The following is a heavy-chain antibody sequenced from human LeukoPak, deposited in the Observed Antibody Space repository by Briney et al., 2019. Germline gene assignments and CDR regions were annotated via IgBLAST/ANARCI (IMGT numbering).Heavy chain of an antibody. Sequence: SETLSLTCTVSGGSISSSGYYWGWIRQPPGKGLEWIGSIYYSGSTYYNPSLKSRVTISVDTSKNQFSLKLSSVTAADTAVYYCARAATVTNPLFEYWGQGTLVTVSS. CDR2: IYYSGST. V-gene: IGHV4-39*07. D-gene: IGHD4-17*01. CDR1: GGSISSSGYY. CDR3: ARAATVTNPLFEY. J-gene: IGHJ4*02.